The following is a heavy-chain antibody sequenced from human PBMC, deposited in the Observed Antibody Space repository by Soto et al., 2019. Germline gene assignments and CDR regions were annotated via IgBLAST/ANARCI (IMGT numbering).Heavy chain of an antibody. CDR2: ISGDGSVK. D-gene: IGHD3-22*01. J-gene: IGHJ4*02. Sequence: PGGSLRLSCSASGFTYSNYAIHWVRQAPGKGLECVALISGDGSVKYYADSVKGRFTISRDNSKNTLFLQMNSLRAEDTAVYYCARDYYKYYDSSGYYRSPAYWGQGTLVTVSS. CDR3: ARDYYKYYDSSGYYRSPAY. CDR1: GFTYSNYA. V-gene: IGHV3-64*04.